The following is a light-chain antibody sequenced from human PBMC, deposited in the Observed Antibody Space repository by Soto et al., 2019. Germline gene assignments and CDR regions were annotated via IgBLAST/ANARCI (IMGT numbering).Light chain of an antibody. J-gene: IGKJ1*01. CDR2: GAS. CDR1: QNVLSN. CDR3: QQYEDSPVT. V-gene: IGKV3-15*01. Sequence: EIVMTQSPATLSVSPGERAALSCRASQNVLSNLAWYQQKPGQAPRLLIYGASTRATGIPARFSGSGSGTDFTLTISRLVPEDFAVYYCQQYEDSPVTFGQGTKVDIK.